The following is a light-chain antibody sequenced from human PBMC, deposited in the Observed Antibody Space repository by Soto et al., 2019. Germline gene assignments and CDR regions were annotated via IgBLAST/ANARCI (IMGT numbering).Light chain of an antibody. Sequence: QSALTQPASVSGSPGQSITISCTGTSSDVGGYNYVSWYQHHPGKAPKLMIFDVSNRPSGVSNRFSGSKSGNTTSLTIYGLQPGDKADYXSSSYTTSIARQIVFGPGTKVTVL. CDR3: SSYTTSIARQIV. V-gene: IGLV2-14*03. CDR1: SSDVGGYNY. CDR2: DVS. J-gene: IGLJ1*01.